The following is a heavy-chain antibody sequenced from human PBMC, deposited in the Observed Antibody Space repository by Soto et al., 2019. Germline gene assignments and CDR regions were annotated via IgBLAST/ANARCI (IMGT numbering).Heavy chain of an antibody. V-gene: IGHV1-69*13. CDR1: GGTVSSYA. J-gene: IGHJ4*02. CDR2: IIPIFGTA. Sequence: GASVKVSCKASGGTVSSYAISWVRQAPGQGLEWMGGIIPIFGTANYAQKFQGRVTITADESTSTAYMELSSLRSEDTAVYYCARTVLRRDGYHRVYWGQRTLVTVSS. D-gene: IGHD5-12*01. CDR3: ARTVLRRDGYHRVY.